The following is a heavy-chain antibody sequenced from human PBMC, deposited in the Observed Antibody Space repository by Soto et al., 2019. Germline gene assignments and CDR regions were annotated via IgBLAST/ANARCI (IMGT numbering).Heavy chain of an antibody. D-gene: IGHD2-2*01. V-gene: IGHV3-23*01. Sequence: EVQLLESGGGLVQPGGSLRLSCGASGFTFSDNAMTWVRQAPGKGLEWVSSISDDGDSTYYADSVKGRFTISRDNSKNTLFLQMSSLGAEDTAVYYCAKSLSTAVNYGLDVWGQGPRSPSP. CDR3: AKSLSTAVNYGLDV. CDR1: GFTFSDNA. J-gene: IGHJ6*02. CDR2: ISDDGDST.